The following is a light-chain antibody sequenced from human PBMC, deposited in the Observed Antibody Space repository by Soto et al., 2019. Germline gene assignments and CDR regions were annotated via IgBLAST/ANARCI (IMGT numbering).Light chain of an antibody. CDR1: QSVSSY. Sequence: EIVLTQSPATLSLSPGERATLSCRASQSVSSYLAWYQQKPGQAPRLFIYDASNRATGIPARFSGSGSGTDFTLTISSLEPEDFAVYYCQQRSNWPLITFGPGTRLEIK. V-gene: IGKV3-11*01. CDR2: DAS. CDR3: QQRSNWPLIT. J-gene: IGKJ5*01.